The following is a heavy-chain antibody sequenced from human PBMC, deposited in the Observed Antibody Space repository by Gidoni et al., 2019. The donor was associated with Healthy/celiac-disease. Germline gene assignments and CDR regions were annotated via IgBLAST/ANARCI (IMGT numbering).Heavy chain of an antibody. D-gene: IGHD6-19*01. CDR3: VKILGSSGGRDPDY. Sequence: EVQLVESGGGLVQPGGSRRLSCSASGFTFSSYAMHWVRPAPGKGLEYVSAISSNGGSTYYADSVKGRFTISRDNSKNTLYLQMSSLRAEDTAVYYCVKILGSSGGRDPDYWGQGTLVTVSS. V-gene: IGHV3-64D*08. J-gene: IGHJ4*02. CDR2: ISSNGGST. CDR1: GFTFSSYA.